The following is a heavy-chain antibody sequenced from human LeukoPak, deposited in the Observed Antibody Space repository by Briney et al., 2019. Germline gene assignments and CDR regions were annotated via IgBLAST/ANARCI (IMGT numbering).Heavy chain of an antibody. D-gene: IGHD2-2*02. CDR1: GGSFSGYY. CDR2: INHSGST. V-gene: IGHV4-34*01. Sequence: SETLSLTCAVYGGSFSGYYWSWIRQPPGKGLEWIGEINHSGSTNYNPSLKSRVTISVDTSKNQFSLKLSSVTAADTAVYYYASIGVVPAAINYWGQGTLVTVSS. CDR3: ASIGVVPAAINY. J-gene: IGHJ4*02.